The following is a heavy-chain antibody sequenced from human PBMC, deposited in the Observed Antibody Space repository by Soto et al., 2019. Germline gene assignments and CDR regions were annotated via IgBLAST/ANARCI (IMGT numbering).Heavy chain of an antibody. CDR3: ARDNCGGDCYLGLDY. Sequence: QVQLQQWGAGLLKPSETLSLTCAVYGGSFSGYYWSWIRQPPGKGLEWIGEINHSGSTNYNPSLKSRVTIXXDXSXXRFSLKLRSGTAADTAVYYCARDNCGGDCYLGLDYWGQGTLVTVSS. CDR1: GGSFSGYY. D-gene: IGHD2-21*02. V-gene: IGHV4-34*01. CDR2: INHSGST. J-gene: IGHJ4*02.